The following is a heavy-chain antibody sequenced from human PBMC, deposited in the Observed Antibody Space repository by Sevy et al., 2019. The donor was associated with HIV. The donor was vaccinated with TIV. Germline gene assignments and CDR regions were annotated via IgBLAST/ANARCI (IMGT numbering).Heavy chain of an antibody. D-gene: IGHD3-22*01. CDR3: AREPTYYDSSLGVT. Sequence: SETLSLTCTVSGGSISSYYWSWIRQPAGKGLEWIGRIYTSGSTNYNPSLKSRDTMSVDTSKNQFSLKLSSVTAADTAVYYCAREPTYYDSSLGVTWGQGTLVTVSS. J-gene: IGHJ5*02. CDR2: IYTSGST. V-gene: IGHV4-4*07. CDR1: GGSISSYY.